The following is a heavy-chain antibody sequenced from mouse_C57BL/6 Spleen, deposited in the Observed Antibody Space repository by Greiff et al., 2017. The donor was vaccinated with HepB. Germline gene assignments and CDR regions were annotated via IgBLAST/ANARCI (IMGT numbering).Heavy chain of an antibody. CDR3: ARSYYGNYVDY. V-gene: IGHV1-69*01. J-gene: IGHJ2*01. CDR1: GYTFTSYW. Sequence: QVQLQQSGAELVMPGASVKLSCKASGYTFTSYWMHWVKQRPGQGLEWIGEIDPSDSYTNYNQKFKGKSTLTVDKSSSTAYMQLSSLTSEDSAVYYCARSYYGNYVDYWGQGTTLTVSS. CDR2: IDPSDSYT. D-gene: IGHD2-10*01.